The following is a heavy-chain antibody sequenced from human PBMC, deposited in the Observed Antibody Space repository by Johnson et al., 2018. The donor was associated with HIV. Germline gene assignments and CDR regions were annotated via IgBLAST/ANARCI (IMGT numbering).Heavy chain of an antibody. CDR3: ARDDTGDRSSFDAFDV. CDR2: INWNGGSN. CDR1: GFTFDDYG. V-gene: IGHV3-20*04. Sequence: VQLVESGGGVVRPGGSLRLSCAASGFTFDDYGMRWVRQAPGKGLEWVSGINWNGGSNYYADSVKGRFNISRDNSKNTIHLHMNNLKTEDTAVYYCARDDTGDRSSFDAFDVWGQGTMVTVSS. J-gene: IGHJ3*01. D-gene: IGHD6-13*01.